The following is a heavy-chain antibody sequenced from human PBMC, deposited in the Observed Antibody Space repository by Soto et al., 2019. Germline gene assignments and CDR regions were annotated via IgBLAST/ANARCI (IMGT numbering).Heavy chain of an antibody. D-gene: IGHD2-15*01. CDR2: MYDSGST. CDR3: ARLRRYCSGVTCYLQPYLAY. Sequence: SETIRLTYTVVDGTIGSYCGSWIRQHPGKGLEWIGYMYDSGSTNYNPSLKSRVIILVDMSKNQFSLKLSSVTAADTAVYYCARLRRYCSGVTCYLQPYLAYWGQGTLVTVSS. V-gene: IGHV4-59*08. J-gene: IGHJ4*02. CDR1: DGTIGSYC.